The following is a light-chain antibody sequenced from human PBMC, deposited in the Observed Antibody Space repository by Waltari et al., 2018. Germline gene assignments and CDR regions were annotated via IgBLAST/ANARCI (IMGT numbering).Light chain of an antibody. Sequence: QSALTQPASVSGSPGQSITISCTAVNSNVDILHLVSWYQHHPGRNPRLLIYEISQQPPGISNRFSGSKAGNTASLTISGRQPEDEADYFCCSFAGYGIYVFGSGTQVSVL. CDR1: NSNVDILHL. CDR2: EIS. CDR3: CSFAGYGIYV. J-gene: IGLJ1*01. V-gene: IGLV2-23*02.